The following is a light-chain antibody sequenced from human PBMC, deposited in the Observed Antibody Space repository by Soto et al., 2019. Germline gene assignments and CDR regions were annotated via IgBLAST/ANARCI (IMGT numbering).Light chain of an antibody. CDR2: EGS. J-gene: IGLJ1*01. Sequence: QSVLTQPASVSGSPGQSITISCTGTSSDVGSYNLVSWYQQHPGKAPKLMIYEGSKRPSGVSNRLSGSKSGNTASLTISGLQAEDEADYYCCSYAGSSTVFGTGTKVTVL. CDR3: CSYAGSSTV. CDR1: SSDVGSYNL. V-gene: IGLV2-23*03.